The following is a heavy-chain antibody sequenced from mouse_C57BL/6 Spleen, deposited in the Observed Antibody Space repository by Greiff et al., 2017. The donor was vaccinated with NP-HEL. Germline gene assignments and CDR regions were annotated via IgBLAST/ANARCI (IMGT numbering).Heavy chain of an antibody. CDR3: ASKSKGYYYAMDY. Sequence: DVKLQESGPGLVKPSQSLSLTCSVTGYSITSGYYWNWIRQFPGNKLEWMGYISYDGSNNYNPSLKNRISITRDTSKNQFFLKLNSVTTEDTATYYCASKSKGYYYAMDYWGQGTSVTVSS. D-gene: IGHD1-3*01. CDR2: ISYDGSN. CDR1: GYSITSGYY. J-gene: IGHJ4*01. V-gene: IGHV3-6*01.